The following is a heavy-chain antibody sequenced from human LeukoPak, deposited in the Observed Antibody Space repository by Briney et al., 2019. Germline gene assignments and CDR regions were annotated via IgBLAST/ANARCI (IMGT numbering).Heavy chain of an antibody. V-gene: IGHV1-2*02. CDR3: ARDRDRNSGYEQ. J-gene: IGHJ4*02. CDR2: IYPNSGGT. CDR1: GYIFTGYH. Sequence: ASVKVSCKASGYIFTGYHIHWVRQAPGQGVEWMGWIYPNSGGTNYAQKFQGRVTMTRDTSITTVYMELSRLTSDDTAVYYCARDRDRNSGYEQWGQGTLVTVSS. D-gene: IGHD5-12*01.